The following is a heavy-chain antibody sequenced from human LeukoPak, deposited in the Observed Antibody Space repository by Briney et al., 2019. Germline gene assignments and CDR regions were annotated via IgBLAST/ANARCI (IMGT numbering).Heavy chain of an antibody. V-gene: IGHV4-38-2*02. CDR3: ANMGYSYAPGLFDP. CDR1: GYSISSGYY. Sequence: SETLSLTCTVSGYSISSGYYWGWIRQTPGKGLEWIGSIYYSGSNYHNPSPKSRVSMSVDTSKNQFSLKLSSVTAADTAVYYCANMGYSYAPGLFDPWGQGTLVTVSS. D-gene: IGHD5-18*01. CDR2: IYYSGSN. J-gene: IGHJ5*02.